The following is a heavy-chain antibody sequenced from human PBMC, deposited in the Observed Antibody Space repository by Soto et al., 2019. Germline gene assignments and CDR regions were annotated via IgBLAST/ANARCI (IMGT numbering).Heavy chain of an antibody. CDR2: IIPIFGPA. CDR3: ARAAKRYFDY. CDR1: GGAFSTFA. V-gene: IGHV1-69*06. J-gene: IGHJ4*02. Sequence: QVQLVQSGAEVKKPGSSVRVSCKASGGAFSTFAISWVRQAPGQRLEWMGGIIPIFGPANYAQKCQGRVTITADKSTSTAYLELSSLRSEDTAVYYCARAAKRYFDYWGQGTLVTVSS. D-gene: IGHD6-25*01.